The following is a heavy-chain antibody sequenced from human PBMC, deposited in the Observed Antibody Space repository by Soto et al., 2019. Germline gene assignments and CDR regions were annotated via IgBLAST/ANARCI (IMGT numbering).Heavy chain of an antibody. V-gene: IGHV1-69*02. CDR3: ARAGGAMVHFDY. D-gene: IGHD5-18*01. Sequence: QVQLVQSGAEVKKPGSSVKVSCKASGGTFSSYTISWVRQAPGQGLEWMGRIIPILGIANYAQKFQGRVTITADESKSPAYMELSSLRSEDTAVYYCARAGGAMVHFDYWGQGTLVTVSS. CDR1: GGTFSSYT. J-gene: IGHJ4*02. CDR2: IIPILGIA.